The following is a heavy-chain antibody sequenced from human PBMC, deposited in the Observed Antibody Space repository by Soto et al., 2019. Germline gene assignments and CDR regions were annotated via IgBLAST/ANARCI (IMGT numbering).Heavy chain of an antibody. CDR3: SRRAPEGFDP. CDR2: INYSGST. V-gene: IGHV4-39*01. CDR1: GGSISSGPYY. Sequence: QLQLQESGPGLVKTSETLSLTCTVSGGSISSGPYYWGWIRQPPGKGLEWIGSINYSGSTYYNPSLKSRLTLSVDTSKNQFSLRVTSVTAADTALYYCSRRAPEGFDPWGQGTLVTVSS. J-gene: IGHJ5*02.